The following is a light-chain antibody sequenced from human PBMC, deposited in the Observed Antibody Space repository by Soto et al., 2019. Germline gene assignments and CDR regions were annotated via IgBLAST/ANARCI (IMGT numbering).Light chain of an antibody. V-gene: IGKV1-5*03. Sequence: DIQMTQSPSTLSASVGDRVTITCRASQSISSWLAWYQQKPGKAPKLLIYKASSLESGVPSRFSGSGSGTEFTLTISSLQPDDFATDYCPQSWTFGQGTKVEIK. CDR3: PQSWT. CDR1: QSISSW. J-gene: IGKJ1*01. CDR2: KAS.